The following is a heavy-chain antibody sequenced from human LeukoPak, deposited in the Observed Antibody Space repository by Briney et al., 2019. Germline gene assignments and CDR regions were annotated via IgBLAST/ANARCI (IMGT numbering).Heavy chain of an antibody. D-gene: IGHD6-13*01. V-gene: IGHV4-59*01. CDR1: GGSISSYY. Sequence: SETLSLTCTVSGGSISSYYWSWIRQPPGKGLEWIGYIYYSGTTSYNPSLKCRVTISVDTSKNQFSLKLSSVTAADTAVYYCARGVYIAAAQYGYWGQGTLVTVSS. CDR2: IYYSGTT. CDR3: ARGVYIAAAQYGY. J-gene: IGHJ4*02.